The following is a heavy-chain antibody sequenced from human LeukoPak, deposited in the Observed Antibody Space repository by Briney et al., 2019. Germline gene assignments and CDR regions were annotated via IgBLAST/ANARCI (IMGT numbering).Heavy chain of an antibody. CDR2: ISSSGSTI. CDR3: ARGGSYGAY. J-gene: IGHJ4*02. Sequence: GGSLRLSCAASGFSFSSYEMNWVRQAPGKGLEWVAYISSSGSTIYYADSVKGRFTISRDNAKNSLYLQMNSLRAEDAAVYYCARGGSYGAYWGQGTLVTVSS. D-gene: IGHD1-26*01. V-gene: IGHV3-48*03. CDR1: GFSFSSYE.